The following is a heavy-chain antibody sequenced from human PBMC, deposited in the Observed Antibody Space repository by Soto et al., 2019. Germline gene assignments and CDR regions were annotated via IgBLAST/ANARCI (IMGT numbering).Heavy chain of an antibody. CDR3: ARDSRRRSFDY. J-gene: IGHJ4*02. CDR2: IWYDGSNK. D-gene: IGHD3-10*01. Sequence: GGSLRLSCAASGFTFSSYGMHWVRQAPGKGLEWVAVIWYDGSNKYYADSVKGRFTISRDNSKNTLYLKMNSLRAEDTAVYYCARDSRRRSFDYWGQGTLVTVSS. V-gene: IGHV3-33*01. CDR1: GFTFSSYG.